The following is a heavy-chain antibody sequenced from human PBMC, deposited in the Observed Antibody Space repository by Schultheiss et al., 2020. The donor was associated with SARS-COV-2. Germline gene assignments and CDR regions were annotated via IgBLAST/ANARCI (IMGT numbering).Heavy chain of an antibody. CDR2: ISSSSSTI. D-gene: IGHD2-2*01. CDR3: ARDSVPAAGPREEINWFDP. CDR1: GFTFSSYS. J-gene: IGHJ5*02. V-gene: IGHV3-48*04. Sequence: GGSLRLSCAASGFTFSSYSMNWVRQAPGKGLEWVSYISSSSSTIYYADSVKGRFTISRDNAKNSLYLQMNSLRAEDTAGYYCARDSVPAAGPREEINWFDPWGQGTLVTVSS.